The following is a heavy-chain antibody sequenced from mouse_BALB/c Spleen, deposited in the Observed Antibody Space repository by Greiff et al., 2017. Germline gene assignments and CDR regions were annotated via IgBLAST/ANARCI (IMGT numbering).Heavy chain of an antibody. CDR1: GFTFSSYG. Sequence: EVKVVESGGGLVQPGGSLKLSCAASGFTFSSYGMSWVRQTPDKRLELVATINSNGGSTYYPDSVKGRFTISRDNAKNTLYLQMSSLKSEDTAMYYCARDENSWFAYWGQGTLVTVSA. J-gene: IGHJ3*01. V-gene: IGHV5-6-3*01. CDR3: ARDENSWFAY. CDR2: INSNGGST.